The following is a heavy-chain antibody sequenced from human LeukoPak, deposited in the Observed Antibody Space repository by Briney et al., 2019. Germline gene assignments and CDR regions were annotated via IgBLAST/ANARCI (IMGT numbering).Heavy chain of an antibody. V-gene: IGHV3-30-3*01. D-gene: IGHD2-2*01. J-gene: IGHJ3*02. CDR1: GFTFSSYA. CDR3: ARGVVPAAISAFDI. Sequence: GGSLRLSCAASGFTFSSYAMHWVRQAPGKGLEWVAVISYDGSNKYYADSVKGRFTISRDNSKNTLYLQMNSLRAEDTAVYYCARGVVPAAISAFDIWGQGTMVTVSS. CDR2: ISYDGSNK.